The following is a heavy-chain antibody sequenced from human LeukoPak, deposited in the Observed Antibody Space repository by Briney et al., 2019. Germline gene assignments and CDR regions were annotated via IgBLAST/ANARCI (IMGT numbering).Heavy chain of an antibody. J-gene: IGHJ3*02. V-gene: IGHV1-46*01. CDR2: INPSGGST. Sequence: ASVKVSCKASGYTFTSYYMHWVRQAPGQGLEWMGIINPSGGSTSYAQKFQGRVTMTRDMSTSTVYMELSSLRSEDTAVYYCARDRRGYYYDSSGYSIAADDAFDIWGQGTMVTVSS. CDR3: ARDRRGYYYDSSGYSIAADDAFDI. D-gene: IGHD3-22*01. CDR1: GYTFTSYY.